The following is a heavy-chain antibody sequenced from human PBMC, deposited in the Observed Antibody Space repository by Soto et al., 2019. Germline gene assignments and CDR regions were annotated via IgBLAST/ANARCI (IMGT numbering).Heavy chain of an antibody. CDR2: ISYDGSNK. V-gene: IGHV3-30-3*01. D-gene: IGHD2-15*01. Sequence: QVQLVESGGGVVQPGRSLRLSCAASGFTFSSYAMHWVRQAPGKGLEWVAVISYDGSNKYYADSVKGRFTISRDNSKNTLYLQMNSLRAEDTAVYYCARDRGPLGYCSGGSCLRAYYYYYGMDVWGQGTTVTVSS. CDR1: GFTFSSYA. CDR3: ARDRGPLGYCSGGSCLRAYYYYYGMDV. J-gene: IGHJ6*02.